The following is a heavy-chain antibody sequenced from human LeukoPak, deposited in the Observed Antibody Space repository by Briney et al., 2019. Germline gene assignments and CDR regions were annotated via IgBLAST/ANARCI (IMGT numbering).Heavy chain of an antibody. D-gene: IGHD3-16*01. CDR2: IYSGGST. CDR1: GDSINNYY. J-gene: IGHJ4*02. Sequence: SSETLSLTCTVSGDSINNYYWSWIRQPAGQGLEWIGRIYSGGSTDFNPSLKGRVTMSVDTSKNQFSLQLNSLTAADTAVYYCARDLRMGGPWRQFDYWGQGTLVTVSS. V-gene: IGHV4-4*07. CDR3: ARDLRMGGPWRQFDY.